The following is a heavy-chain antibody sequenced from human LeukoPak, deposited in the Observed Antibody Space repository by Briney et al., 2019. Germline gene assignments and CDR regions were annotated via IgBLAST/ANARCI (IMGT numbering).Heavy chain of an antibody. V-gene: IGHV3-13*01. D-gene: IGHD1-1*01. J-gene: IGHJ4*02. CDR1: GFTFSNYG. CDR3: VRVAKERVGGVYYFDY. CDR2: IGTAGDT. Sequence: GGSLRLSCAASGFTFSNYGMHWVRQATGKGLEWVSAIGTAGDTYYTGSVKGRFTISRENAKNSLYLQMNSLRAGDTAVYYCVRVAKERVGGVYYFDYWGQGTPVTVSS.